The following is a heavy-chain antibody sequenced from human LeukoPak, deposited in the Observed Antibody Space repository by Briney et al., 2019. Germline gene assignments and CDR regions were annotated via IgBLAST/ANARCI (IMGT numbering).Heavy chain of an antibody. CDR1: GFTFSSYA. D-gene: IGHD3-10*01. CDR3: AKDMAAYYYASGNIDY. J-gene: IGHJ4*02. CDR2: IPYDGSNK. V-gene: IGHV3-30*04. Sequence: PGGSLRLSCAASGFTFSSYAMHWVRQAPGKGLEWVALIPYDGSNKYYADSVKGRFTVSRDNSKNSLYLQMNSLRAEDTALYYCAKDMAAYYYASGNIDYWGQGTLVTVSS.